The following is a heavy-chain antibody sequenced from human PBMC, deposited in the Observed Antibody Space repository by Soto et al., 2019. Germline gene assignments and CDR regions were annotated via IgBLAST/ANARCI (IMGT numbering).Heavy chain of an antibody. CDR1: GGTFSSYA. D-gene: IGHD6-6*01. J-gene: IGHJ4*02. Sequence: QVQLVQSGAEVKKPGSSVKVSCKASGGTFSSYAISWVRQAPGQGLEWMGGIIPIFGTANYAQKFQGRVTITADESKSTAYMEMSSLRSEDTAVYYCARECSAPLRASYFAYWGQGTLVTVSS. V-gene: IGHV1-69*01. CDR2: IIPIFGTA. CDR3: ARECSAPLRASYFAY.